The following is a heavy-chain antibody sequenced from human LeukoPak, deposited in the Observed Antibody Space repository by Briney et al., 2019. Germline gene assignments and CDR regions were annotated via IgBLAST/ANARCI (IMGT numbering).Heavy chain of an antibody. V-gene: IGHV4-4*07. D-gene: IGHD2-2*01. Sequence: SETLSLTCAVYGGSFSGYYWSWIRQPAGKGLEWIGRIYTSGSTNYNPSLKSRVTMSVDTSKNQFSLKLSSVTAADTAVYYCAREWIVVVPAALKSYYYYYGMDVWGQGTTVTVSS. CDR3: AREWIVVVPAALKSYYYYYGMDV. J-gene: IGHJ6*02. CDR1: GGSFSGYY. CDR2: IYTSGST.